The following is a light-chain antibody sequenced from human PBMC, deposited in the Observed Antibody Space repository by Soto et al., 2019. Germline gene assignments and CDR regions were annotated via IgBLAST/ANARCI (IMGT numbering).Light chain of an antibody. CDR2: DAS. CDR3: QQRSIWPTIT. V-gene: IGKV3-11*01. Sequence: EIVMTQRPATLCVSPGERATLACRASQSVSSYLAWYQQKPGQAPRILIYDASNRATGIPARFSGSGSGTDFTLTISSLEPEAFAVYYCQQRSIWPTITFGQGTRLEIK. CDR1: QSVSSY. J-gene: IGKJ5*01.